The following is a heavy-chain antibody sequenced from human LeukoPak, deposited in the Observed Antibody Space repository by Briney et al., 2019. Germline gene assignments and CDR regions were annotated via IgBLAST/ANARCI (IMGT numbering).Heavy chain of an antibody. CDR2: IYYSGST. V-gene: IGHV4-59*01. D-gene: IGHD3-10*01. CDR3: ARDYYGSGSDY. Sequence: PSETLSLTCTVSGGSISSYYWSWIRQPPGKGLEWIGYIYYSGSTNYNPSLKSRVTISVDTSKNQFSLKLSSVTAADTAVYYCARDYYGSGSDYWGQGTLVTVSS. J-gene: IGHJ4*02. CDR1: GGSISSYY.